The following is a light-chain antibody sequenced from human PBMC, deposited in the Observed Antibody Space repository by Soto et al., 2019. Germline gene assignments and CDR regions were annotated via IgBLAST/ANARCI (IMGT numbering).Light chain of an antibody. CDR1: RGVGNS. V-gene: IGKV1-27*01. J-gene: IGKJ3*01. Sequence: DIQITQSPSSLYASVGDRVTITCRARRGVGNSWAWYQQKPGKVPTLLMYGASTLESGVPSRFSGSGSGTFFSLISISLQPDDVATYHCQKYDSAPFTFGPGS. CDR3: QKYDSAPFT. CDR2: GAS.